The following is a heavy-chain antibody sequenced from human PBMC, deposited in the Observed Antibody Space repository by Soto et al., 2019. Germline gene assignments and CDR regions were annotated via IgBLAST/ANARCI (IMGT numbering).Heavy chain of an antibody. CDR2: INHSGST. J-gene: IGHJ2*01. CDR1: GGSFSGYY. CDR3: ARGVIAAAGTGYFDL. V-gene: IGHV4-34*01. D-gene: IGHD6-13*01. Sequence: QVQLQQWGAGLLKPSETLSLTCAVYGGSFSGYYWSWIRQPPGKGLEWIGEINHSGSTNYNPSLKSRVTISVYTSKNQFPLKLSSVTAADTAVYYCARGVIAAAGTGYFDLWGRGTLVTVSS.